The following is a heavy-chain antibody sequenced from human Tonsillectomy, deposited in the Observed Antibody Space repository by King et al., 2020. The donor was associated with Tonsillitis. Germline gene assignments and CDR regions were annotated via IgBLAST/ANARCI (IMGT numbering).Heavy chain of an antibody. CDR1: GGSVSGGSYY. Sequence: VQLQESGPGLVKPSETLSLTCTVSGGSVSGGSYYWTWIRQPPGKGLEWIGYIYYSGSTNYNPSLKSRVTISVDTSKKQFSLKLSSVTAADTAVYYCAREGLLANSIDYWGQGTLVTVSS. D-gene: IGHD3-3*02. V-gene: IGHV4-61*01. CDR2: IYYSGST. CDR3: AREGLLANSIDY. J-gene: IGHJ4*02.